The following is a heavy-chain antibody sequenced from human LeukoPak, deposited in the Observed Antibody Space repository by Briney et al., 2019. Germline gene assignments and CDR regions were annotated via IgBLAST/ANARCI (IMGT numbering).Heavy chain of an antibody. J-gene: IGHJ5*02. CDR2: IHSGGST. D-gene: IGHD3-22*01. CDR1: GFTVSSNY. Sequence: GGSLRLSCAASGFTVSSNYMSWVRQAPGKGLEWVSVIHSGGSTYYADSVKGRFTISRDNSKNTLYLQMNSLRAEDTAVYYCARAEEDYYDSSGYSNWFDPWGQGTLVTVSS. V-gene: IGHV3-53*01. CDR3: ARAEEDYYDSSGYSNWFDP.